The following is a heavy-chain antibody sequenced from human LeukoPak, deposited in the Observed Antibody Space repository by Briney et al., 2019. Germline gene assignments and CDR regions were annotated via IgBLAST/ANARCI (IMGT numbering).Heavy chain of an antibody. CDR1: GCNFVTYW. CDR2: IYPGDSDT. D-gene: IGHD5-24*01. J-gene: IGHJ4*02. V-gene: IGHV5-51*01. CDR3: ARGDGYNYDY. Sequence: GEALQISCKTSGCNFVTYWIGWVRQMPGKGLEWMGIIYPGDSDTRYSPSFQGQVTMSADKSISTAYLQWSSLKASDTAIYYCARGDGYNYDYWGQGTLVTVSS.